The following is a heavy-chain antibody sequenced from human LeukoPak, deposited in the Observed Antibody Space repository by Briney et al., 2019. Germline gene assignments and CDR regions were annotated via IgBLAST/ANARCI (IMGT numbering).Heavy chain of an antibody. CDR3: ARAGVELRFSSYGMDV. Sequence: PSETLSLTCTVSGGSISSGGYYWSWIRQHPGKGLEWIGYIYYSGSTYYNPSLKSRVTISVDTSKNQFSLKLSSVTAADTAVYYCARAGVELRFSSYGMDVWGQGTTVTVSS. CDR1: GGSISSGGYY. D-gene: IGHD3-3*01. V-gene: IGHV4-31*03. CDR2: IYYSGST. J-gene: IGHJ6*02.